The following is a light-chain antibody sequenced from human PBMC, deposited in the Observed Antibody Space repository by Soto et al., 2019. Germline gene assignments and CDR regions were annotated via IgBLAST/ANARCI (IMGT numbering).Light chain of an antibody. CDR2: EGS. V-gene: IGLV2-23*01. CDR1: SSDVGSYNL. CDR3: CSYAGSSTPYV. Sequence: QSVLTQPASVSGSPGQSITVSCTGTSSDVGSYNLVSWYQQHPGKAPKLIIYEGSKRPSGVSNRFSGSNSGNTASLTISGLQADDEADYYCCSYAGSSTPYVFGTGTKVTVL. J-gene: IGLJ1*01.